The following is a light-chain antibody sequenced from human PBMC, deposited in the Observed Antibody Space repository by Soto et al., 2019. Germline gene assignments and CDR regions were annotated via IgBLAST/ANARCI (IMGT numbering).Light chain of an antibody. CDR2: KTS. CDR3: QQYHTYWT. V-gene: IGKV1-5*03. Sequence: DIQMTQSPSTLSASVGDSVTITCRASQSIRTWLAWYKQKPGKAPNLLIYKTSSLKNGVPSRFCGSGSETEFTLTIRSLQPDDFATYYCQQYHTYWTFSQGTKVQSK. J-gene: IGKJ1*01. CDR1: QSIRTW.